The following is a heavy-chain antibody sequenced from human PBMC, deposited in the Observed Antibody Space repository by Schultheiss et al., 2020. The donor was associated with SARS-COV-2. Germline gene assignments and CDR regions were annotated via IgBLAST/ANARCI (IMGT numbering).Heavy chain of an antibody. D-gene: IGHD2-15*01. CDR3: ARIHRDCSGGSCYCFDH. V-gene: IGHV4-34*01. Sequence: GSLRLSCAVYGGSFSGYYWSWIRQPPGKGLEWIGEINHSGSTNYNPSLKSRVTISVDTSKNHFSLRLSSLTAADTAVYYCARIHRDCSGGSCYCFDHWGQGALVTVSS. CDR2: INHSGST. J-gene: IGHJ4*02. CDR1: GGSFSGYY.